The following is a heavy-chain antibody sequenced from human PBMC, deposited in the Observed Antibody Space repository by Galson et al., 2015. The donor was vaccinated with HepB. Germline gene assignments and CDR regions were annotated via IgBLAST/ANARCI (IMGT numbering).Heavy chain of an antibody. J-gene: IGHJ1*01. D-gene: IGHD6-19*01. CDR3: ARDLIPVAGIQGYFHL. Sequence: SLRLSCAASGFSFKTYAMTWVRQAPGKGLEWVSAIGASGGATYYADSVKGRFTISRDSSENTLFLHMSSLRVEDTAVYYCARDLIPVAGIQGYFHLWGQGTLVTVSS. CDR1: GFSFKTYA. V-gene: IGHV3-23*01. CDR2: IGASGGAT.